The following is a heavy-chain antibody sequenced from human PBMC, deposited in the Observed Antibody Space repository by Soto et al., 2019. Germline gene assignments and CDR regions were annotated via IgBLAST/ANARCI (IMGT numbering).Heavy chain of an antibody. CDR1: GFTFSSYW. V-gene: IGHV3-74*01. J-gene: IGHJ6*03. CDR2: INSDGSST. Sequence: GGSLRLSCAASGFTFSSYWMHWVRQAPGKGLVWVSRINSDGSSTSYADSVKGRFTISRDNARNTLYLQMNSLRAEDTAVYYCARDPPLLLWFGELSYMDVWGKGTTVTVSS. D-gene: IGHD3-10*01. CDR3: ARDPPLLLWFGELSYMDV.